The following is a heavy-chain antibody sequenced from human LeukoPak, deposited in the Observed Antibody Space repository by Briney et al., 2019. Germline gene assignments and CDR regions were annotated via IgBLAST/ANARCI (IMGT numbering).Heavy chain of an antibody. Sequence: GGSLRLSCAASGFTFSSYEMNWVRQAPGKGLEGVSYISSSGSTIYYADSVKGRFTISRDNAKNSLYLQMNSLRAEDTAVYYCARVLCGGDCWGGRGAFDIWGQGTMVTVSS. CDR2: ISSSGSTI. J-gene: IGHJ3*02. CDR1: GFTFSSYE. CDR3: ARVLCGGDCWGGRGAFDI. V-gene: IGHV3-48*03. D-gene: IGHD2-21*02.